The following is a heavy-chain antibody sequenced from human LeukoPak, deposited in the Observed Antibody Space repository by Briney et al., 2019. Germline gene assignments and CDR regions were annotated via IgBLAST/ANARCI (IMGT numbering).Heavy chain of an antibody. CDR3: ARVMNYQYYYGMDV. D-gene: IGHD1-7*01. Sequence: GGSLRLSCAASGFTFSNYAMSWVRQAPGQGLEWVSAISGSGGSAYYEDFVKGRFTIYRDNSKNTLYLQMNSLRGEDTAVYYCARVMNYQYYYGMDVWGQGTTVTVSS. CDR1: GFTFSNYA. V-gene: IGHV3-23*01. J-gene: IGHJ6*02. CDR2: ISGSGGSA.